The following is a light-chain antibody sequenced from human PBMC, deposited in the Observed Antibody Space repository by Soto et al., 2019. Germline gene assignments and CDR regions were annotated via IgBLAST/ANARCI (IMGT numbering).Light chain of an antibody. CDR2: KVS. V-gene: IGKV2-30*01. CDR1: QSPLYSDGNTY. CDR3: MQGTHWPYT. J-gene: IGKJ2*01. Sequence: DVVMTQSPLSLPVTLGQPASISCRSSQSPLYSDGNTYLSWFHQRPGQSPRRLIYKVSNRDSGVPDRFSGSGSGSDFTLQINRVEAEDDGVYYCMQGTHWPYTFGQGTTLQIK.